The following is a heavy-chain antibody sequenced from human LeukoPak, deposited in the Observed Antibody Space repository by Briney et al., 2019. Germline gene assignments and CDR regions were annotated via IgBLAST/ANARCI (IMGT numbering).Heavy chain of an antibody. CDR3: ARDSRGPHDY. CDR1: GYTFTVSH. V-gene: IGHV1-2*02. CDR2: INPNSGGT. D-gene: IGHD1-26*01. J-gene: IGHJ4*02. Sequence: ASVKVSCKASGYTFTVSHMHWVRQAPGQGFEWMGWINPNSGGTNYAQKFQGRVNMTRDTSISTAYMEVSRLRSDDTAVYYCARDSRGPHDYWGQGTLVTVSS.